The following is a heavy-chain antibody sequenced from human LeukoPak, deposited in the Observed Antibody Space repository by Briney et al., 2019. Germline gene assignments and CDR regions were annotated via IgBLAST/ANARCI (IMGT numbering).Heavy chain of an antibody. CDR3: ARDTVRRDYVWGSYRTDAFDI. CDR1: GGSFSGYY. D-gene: IGHD3-16*02. V-gene: IGHV4-34*01. CDR2: INHSGST. J-gene: IGHJ3*02. Sequence: PSETLSLTCAVYGGSFSGYYWSWIRQPPGKGLEWIGEINHSGSTNYNPSLKSRVTISVDTSKNQFSLKLSSVTAADTAVYYCARDTVRRDYVWGSYRTDAFDIWGQGTMVTVSS.